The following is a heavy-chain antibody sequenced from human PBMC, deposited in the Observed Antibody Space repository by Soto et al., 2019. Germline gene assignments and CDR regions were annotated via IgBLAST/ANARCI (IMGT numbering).Heavy chain of an antibody. CDR1: GYTFINYH. CDR2: INPNGGST. Sequence: QVQVVQSGAEVKKPGASVKVSCKTSGYTFINYHVHWVRQAPGQGLEWMGAINPNGGSTTYAQHLQGRITMTSDASTSTVYMDLSSLRYDDTAVYYCTLPKGTLGWYNFWGQGSLVTVS. J-gene: IGHJ4*02. CDR3: TLPKGTLGWYNF. D-gene: IGHD6-19*01. V-gene: IGHV1-46*01.